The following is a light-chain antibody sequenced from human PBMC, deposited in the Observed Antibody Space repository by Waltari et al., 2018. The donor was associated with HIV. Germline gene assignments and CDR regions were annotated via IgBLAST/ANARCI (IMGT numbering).Light chain of an antibody. V-gene: IGKV4-1*01. Sequence: IVMTQSPDSLSVSLGERATINCKSSQSLFFSSNNKNYLAWYQQKPSQPPKLLIYWASTRDSGVPDRFSGSGSGTDFTLTITNVQAEDVAVYYCQQYLSNRTFGQGTKVEIK. J-gene: IGKJ1*01. CDR3: QQYLSNRT. CDR1: QSLFFSSNNKNY. CDR2: WAS.